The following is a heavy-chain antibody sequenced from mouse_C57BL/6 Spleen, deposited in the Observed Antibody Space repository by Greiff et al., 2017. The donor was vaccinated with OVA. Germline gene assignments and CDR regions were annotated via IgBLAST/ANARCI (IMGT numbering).Heavy chain of an antibody. J-gene: IGHJ4*01. CDR1: GYTFTGYW. Sequence: QVQLQQSGAELMKPGASVKLSCKATGYTFTGYWIEWVKQRPGPGLEWIGEILPGSGSTTYNEKFKGKATFTADTSSNTAYMQLSSLTTEDSAIYYCARYYYGNYADAMDYWGQGTSVTVSS. CDR2: ILPGSGST. D-gene: IGHD2-1*01. V-gene: IGHV1-9*01. CDR3: ARYYYGNYADAMDY.